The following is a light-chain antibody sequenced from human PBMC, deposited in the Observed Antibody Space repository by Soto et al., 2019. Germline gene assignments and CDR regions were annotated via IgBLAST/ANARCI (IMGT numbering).Light chain of an antibody. Sequence: VLTQSAATLSLSPGERATLSCRASKNVGNNLAWYQQKTGQAPRLLIYAASDRATGVPARFSGRMSGNDFTLTISSLEPEDFATYFCQQRSRWPRGTFGRGTKLE. J-gene: IGKJ2*02. V-gene: IGKV3-11*01. CDR1: KNVGNN. CDR2: AAS. CDR3: QQRSRWPRGT.